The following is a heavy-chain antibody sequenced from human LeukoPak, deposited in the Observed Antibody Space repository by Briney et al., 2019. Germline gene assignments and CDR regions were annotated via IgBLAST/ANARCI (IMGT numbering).Heavy chain of an antibody. J-gene: IGHJ4*02. Sequence: GESLRLSCAASGFIFSSNSMNWVRQATGKGLEWVSAIGTAGDTYYPGSVKGRFTISRENAKNSLYLQMNSLRAGDTAVYYCARASIAAAGTGFDYWGQGTLVTVSS. CDR3: ARASIAAAGTGFDY. D-gene: IGHD6-13*01. CDR1: GFIFSSNS. V-gene: IGHV3-13*01. CDR2: IGTAGDT.